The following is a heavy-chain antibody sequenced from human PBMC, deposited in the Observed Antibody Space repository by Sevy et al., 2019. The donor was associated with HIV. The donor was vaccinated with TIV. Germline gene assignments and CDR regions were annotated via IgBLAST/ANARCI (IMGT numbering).Heavy chain of an antibody. J-gene: IGHJ4*02. CDR2: FDPEDGEP. Sequence: ALVKVSCKVSGNTLSDLSMHWVRQSPGKGFEWIGGFDPEDGEPIYARKFQGRVTVTEDTSTDTAYMELSSLRSEDTAVYYCASVGYYDSTAHKQDLGGYWGQGTLITVSS. CDR1: GNTLSDLS. CDR3: ASVGYYDSTAHKQDLGGY. D-gene: IGHD3-16*01. V-gene: IGHV1-24*01.